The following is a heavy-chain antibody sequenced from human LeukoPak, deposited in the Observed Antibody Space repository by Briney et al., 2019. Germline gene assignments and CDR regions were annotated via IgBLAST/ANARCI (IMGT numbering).Heavy chain of an antibody. CDR2: IIPIFGTA. Sequence: ASVKVSCKASGGTFSSYAISWVRQVPGQGLEWMGGIIPIFGTANYAQKFQGRVTITTDESTSTAYMELSSLRSEDTAVYYCANCYTFDYYMDVWGKGTTVTVSS. V-gene: IGHV1-69*05. CDR3: ANCYTFDYYMDV. CDR1: GGTFSSYA. J-gene: IGHJ6*03. D-gene: IGHD3-16*02.